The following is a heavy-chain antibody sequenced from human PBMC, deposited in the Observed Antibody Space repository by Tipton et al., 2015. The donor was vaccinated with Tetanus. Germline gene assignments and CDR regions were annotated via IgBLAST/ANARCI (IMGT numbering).Heavy chain of an antibody. D-gene: IGHD3-9*01. CDR3: ARHSSLKALNY. J-gene: IGHJ4*02. Sequence: LRLSCTVSGDSISRGGYFWDWIRQSPGKGLEWIGSAYYSGSTYYNPSLKSRVTISEDTSKNHFSLELSPVTAADTAVYYCARHSSLKALNYWGQGTLVTASS. CDR2: AYYSGST. V-gene: IGHV4-39*01. CDR1: GDSISRGGYF.